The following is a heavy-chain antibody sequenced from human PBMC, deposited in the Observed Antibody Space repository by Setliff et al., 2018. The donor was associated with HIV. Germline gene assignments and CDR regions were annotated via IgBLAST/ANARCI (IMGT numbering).Heavy chain of an antibody. D-gene: IGHD4-17*01. CDR2: VYLSGSI. J-gene: IGHJ3*02. V-gene: IGHV4-59*01. Sequence: SETLSLTCTVSGGSISSDYWGWVRQPPGKGLEWIGFVYLSGSITYNPSLKSRVTISIDRSKNEFSLKLSSVTAADTALYYCARDRDYGGNRDAFDIWGQGIMVTVSS. CDR3: ARDRDYGGNRDAFDI. CDR1: GGSISSDY.